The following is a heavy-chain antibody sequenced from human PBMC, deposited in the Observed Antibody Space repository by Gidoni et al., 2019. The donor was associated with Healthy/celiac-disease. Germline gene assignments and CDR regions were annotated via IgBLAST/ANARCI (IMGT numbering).Heavy chain of an antibody. CDR1: GDSFSNYW. D-gene: IGHD6-6*01. CDR3: ARRISIEYSSSLNWFDP. CDR2: IYPGDSDT. Sequence: EVQLVQSGAEVKQPGESLKFSCKGYGDSFSNYWIGWVRQMPGKGLEWMGIIYPGDSDTRYSPSFQGQVTISADNSISTAYLQWSSLKASDTAMYYCARRISIEYSSSLNWFDPWGQGTLVTVSS. J-gene: IGHJ5*02. V-gene: IGHV5-51*01.